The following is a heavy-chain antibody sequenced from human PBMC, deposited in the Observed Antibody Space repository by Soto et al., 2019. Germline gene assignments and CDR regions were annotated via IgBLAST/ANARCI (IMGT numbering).Heavy chain of an antibody. D-gene: IGHD3-16*01. V-gene: IGHV3-23*01. J-gene: IGHJ6*02. CDR1: GFTFSYYG. Sequence: GGSLRLSCAASGFTFSYYGMSWVRQAPGKGLEWVSGIIGSGDSTYYADSVKGRFSISRDNSKNTLYLQMNSLRAEDTAVYYCAKRVEGEWHGMDVWGQGTTVTVSS. CDR2: IIGSGDST. CDR3: AKRVEGEWHGMDV.